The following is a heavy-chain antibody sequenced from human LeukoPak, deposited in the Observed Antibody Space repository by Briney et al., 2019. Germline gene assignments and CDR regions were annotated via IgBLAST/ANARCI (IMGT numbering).Heavy chain of an antibody. CDR2: ISYDGSNK. D-gene: IGHD3-22*01. J-gene: IGHJ4*02. Sequence: GGSLRLSCAASGFTFSSYGMHWVRQAPGKGLEWVAVISYDGSNKYYADSVKGRFTISRDNSKNTLYLQMNSLRAEDTAVYYCAAQGYYDSSGYSLDYWGQGTLVTVSS. CDR3: AAQGYYDSSGYSLDY. CDR1: GFTFSSYG. V-gene: IGHV3-30*03.